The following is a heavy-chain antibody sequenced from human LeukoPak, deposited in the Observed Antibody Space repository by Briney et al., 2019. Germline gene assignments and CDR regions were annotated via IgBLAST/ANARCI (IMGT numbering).Heavy chain of an antibody. D-gene: IGHD6-19*01. V-gene: IGHV3-43*02. CDR3: AKGAVAGTLDY. CDR2: ISGDGGST. CDR1: GFTFDDYA. J-gene: IGHJ4*02. Sequence: SGGSLGLSCAASGFTFDDYAMHWVRQAPGKGLEWVSLISGDGGSTYYADSVKGRFTISRDNSKNSLYLQMNSLRTEDTALYCCAKGAVAGTLDYWGQGTLVTVSS.